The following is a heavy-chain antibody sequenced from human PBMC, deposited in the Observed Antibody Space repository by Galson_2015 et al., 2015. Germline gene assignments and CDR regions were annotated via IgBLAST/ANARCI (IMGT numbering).Heavy chain of an antibody. V-gene: IGHV4-31*03. CDR3: ARYPKYCSGGSCYSLAFDV. D-gene: IGHD2-15*01. CDR2: IYYSGST. J-gene: IGHJ3*01. CDR1: GGSITSGDYY. Sequence: TLSLTCTVSGGSITSGDYYWSWIRQHPGKGLEWIGYIYYSGSTYYNPSLKSRVTISVDTSKNQFSLKLSSVTAADAAVYYCARYPKYCSGGSCYSLAFDVWGQGTLVTVSS.